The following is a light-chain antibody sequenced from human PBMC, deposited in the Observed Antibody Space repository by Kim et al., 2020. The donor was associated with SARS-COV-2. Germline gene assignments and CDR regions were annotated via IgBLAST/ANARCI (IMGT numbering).Light chain of an antibody. J-gene: IGKJ1*01. V-gene: IGKV1-12*02. CDR2: TAY. CDR3: QQAKNFPWT. Sequence: DIQMTQSPSSVSAAVGDRVTISCRASQDISSWLAWYQQKPGKAPKLLIYTAYSLQTGVPSRFSGSGSGTDFTLTISSLQPEDFATYFCQQAKNFPWTFGQGTKVDIK. CDR1: QDISSW.